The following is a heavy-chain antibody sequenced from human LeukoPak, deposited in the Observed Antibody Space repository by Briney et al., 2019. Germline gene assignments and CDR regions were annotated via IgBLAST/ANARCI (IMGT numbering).Heavy chain of an antibody. Sequence: GGSLRLSCAASGFTFSSYGMHWVRQAPGKGLEWVAFIRYDGSNKYYADSVKGRFTISRDNSKNTLYLQMGSLRAEDMAVYYCARGPPIYYDILTGYYLWGQGTLVTVSS. CDR1: GFTFSSYG. CDR2: IRYDGSNK. V-gene: IGHV3-30*02. J-gene: IGHJ4*02. CDR3: ARGPPIYYDILTGYYL. D-gene: IGHD3-9*01.